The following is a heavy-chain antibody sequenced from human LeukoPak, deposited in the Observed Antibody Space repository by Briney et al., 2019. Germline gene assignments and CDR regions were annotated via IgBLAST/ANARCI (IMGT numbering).Heavy chain of an antibody. CDR2: ISSSGSTI. D-gene: IGHD5-18*01. Sequence: PGGSLRLSCAASGFTFSDYYMSWIRQAPGKGLEWVSYISSSGSTIYYADSVKGRFNISRDNAKNSLYLQMNNLRVEDTAVYYCARDQPIGYNYGYPFDNWGQGTLVTVSS. V-gene: IGHV3-11*04. CDR1: GFTFSDYY. J-gene: IGHJ4*02. CDR3: ARDQPIGYNYGYPFDN.